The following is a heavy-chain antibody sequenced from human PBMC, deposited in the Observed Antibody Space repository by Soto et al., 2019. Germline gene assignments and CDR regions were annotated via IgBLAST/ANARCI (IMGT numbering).Heavy chain of an antibody. V-gene: IGHV1-69*13. CDR1: GGTFSSYA. D-gene: IGHD3-22*01. J-gene: IGHJ5*02. CDR3: ARDREFGYYDSSGYYWFDP. CDR2: IIPIFGTA. Sequence: GASVKFSCKASGGTFSSYAISWVRQAPGQGLEWMGGIIPIFGTANYAQKFQGRVTITADESTSTAYMELSSLRSEDTAVYYCARDREFGYYDSSGYYWFDPWGQGTLVTVS.